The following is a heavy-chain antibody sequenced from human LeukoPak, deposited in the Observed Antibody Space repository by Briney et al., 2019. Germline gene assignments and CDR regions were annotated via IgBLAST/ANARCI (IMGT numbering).Heavy chain of an antibody. J-gene: IGHJ4*02. D-gene: IGHD3-9*01. V-gene: IGHV3-23*01. CDR1: GFTFSSYA. Sequence: GGSLRLSCTASGFTFSSYAMSWVRQAPGKGLEWVSAISGSGGSTYYADSVKGRFTTSRDNSKNTLYLQMNSLRAEDTAVYYCAKAGKYFDWLLTFDYWGQGTLVTVSS. CDR3: AKAGKYFDWLLTFDY. CDR2: ISGSGGST.